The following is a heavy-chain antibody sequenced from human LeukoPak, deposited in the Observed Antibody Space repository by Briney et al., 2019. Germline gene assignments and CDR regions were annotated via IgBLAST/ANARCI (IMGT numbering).Heavy chain of an antibody. J-gene: IGHJ6*03. CDR3: ARALGNYYYGSGRGYYYYMDV. V-gene: IGHV3-7*03. D-gene: IGHD3-10*01. CDR1: GFTFSSYW. CDR2: IKQDGSEK. Sequence: GGSLRLSCAASGFTFSSYWMSWVRQAPGKGLEWVANIKQDGSEKYYVDSVKGRFTISRDNAKNALYLQMNSLRAEDTAVYYCARALGNYYYGSGRGYYYYMDVWGKGTTVTISS.